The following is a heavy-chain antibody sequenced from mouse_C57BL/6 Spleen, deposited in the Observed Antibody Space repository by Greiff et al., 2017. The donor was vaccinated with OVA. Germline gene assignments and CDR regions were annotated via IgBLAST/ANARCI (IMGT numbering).Heavy chain of an antibody. CDR1: GYTFTSYW. J-gene: IGHJ1*03. D-gene: IGHD1-1*01. V-gene: IGHV1-69*01. CDR3: ARSDYGSSYRYWYFDV. Sequence: QVQLQQSGAELVMPGASVKLSCKASGYTFTSYWMHWVKQRPGQGLEWIGEIDPSDSYTNYNQKFKGKSTLTVDKSSSTAYMQLSSLTSEDSAVYYCARSDYGSSYRYWYFDVWGTGTTVTVSS. CDR2: IDPSDSYT.